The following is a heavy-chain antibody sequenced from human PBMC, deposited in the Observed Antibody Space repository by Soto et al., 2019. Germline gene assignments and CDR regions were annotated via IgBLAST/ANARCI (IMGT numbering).Heavy chain of an antibody. CDR1: GGTFTYSA. J-gene: IGHJ2*01. CDR2: IIPMFGTP. V-gene: IGHV1-69*01. D-gene: IGHD5-12*01. CDR3: ERGTRRDGYRESCYFDL. Sequence: QVQLVQSGAEVKKPGSSVKVSCKASGGTFTYSAVSWVRQAPGQGLEWMGGIIPMFGTPNYAQKFQGRLTISADESTRTVYMELSSLRSEYAAVYYCERGTRRDGYRESCYFDLWGRGTLVTVSS.